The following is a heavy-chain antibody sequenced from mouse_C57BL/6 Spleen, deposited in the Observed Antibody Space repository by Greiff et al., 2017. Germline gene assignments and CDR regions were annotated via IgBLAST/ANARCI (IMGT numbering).Heavy chain of an antibody. CDR1: GYTFTSYW. CDR2: IDPSDSYT. Sequence: QVQLQQPGAELVMPGASVKLSCKASGYTFTSYWMHWVKQRPGQGLEWIGEIDPSDSYTNYNQKFKGKSTLTVDKSSSTAYMQLSSLTSEDSAVYYCASSITTVVARYFDGWGTGTTVTVSS. J-gene: IGHJ1*03. D-gene: IGHD1-1*01. V-gene: IGHV1-69*01. CDR3: ASSITTVVARYFDG.